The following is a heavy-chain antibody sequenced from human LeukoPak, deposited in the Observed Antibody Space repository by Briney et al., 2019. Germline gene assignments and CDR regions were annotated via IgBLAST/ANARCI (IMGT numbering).Heavy chain of an antibody. CDR3: ARDQEYYDFWSGYPSPLDY. V-gene: IGHV3-64*01. J-gene: IGHJ4*02. Sequence: GGSLRLSCAASGFTFSSYAMHWVRQAPGKGLEYVSAISSNGGSTYYANSVKGRFTISRDNSKNTLYLQVGSLRAEDMAVYYCARDQEYYDFWSGYPSPLDYWGQGTLVTVSS. CDR1: GFTFSSYA. CDR2: ISSNGGST. D-gene: IGHD3-3*01.